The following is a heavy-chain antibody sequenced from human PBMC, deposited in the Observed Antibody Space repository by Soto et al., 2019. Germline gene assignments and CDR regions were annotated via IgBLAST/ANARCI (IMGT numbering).Heavy chain of an antibody. J-gene: IGHJ3*02. D-gene: IGHD4-17*01. CDR3: ASPPATVTQTSDAFDI. V-gene: IGHV1-69*01. CDR1: GGTFSSYA. Sequence: QVQLVQSGAEVQKPGSSVKVSCKASGGTFSSYAISWVRQAPGQGLEWMGGIIPIFGTANYAQKFQGRVTITADESTSTAYMELSSLRSEDTAVYYCASPPATVTQTSDAFDIWGQGTMVTVSS. CDR2: IIPIFGTA.